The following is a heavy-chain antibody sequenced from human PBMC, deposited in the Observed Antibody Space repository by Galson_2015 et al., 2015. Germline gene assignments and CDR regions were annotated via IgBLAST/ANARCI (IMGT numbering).Heavy chain of an antibody. CDR1: GFSLNTPGMG. J-gene: IGHJ4*02. CDR2: IYWDDDK. D-gene: IGHD1-26*01. V-gene: IGHV2-5*04. CDR3: VHVGLLTFFDF. Sequence: PALVKPTQTLTLTCTFSGFSLNTPGMGVGWIRQPPGKALHWLALIYWDDDKRYTPSLRNRLTITGDHTKNQVVLTMTNVDPVDTGTYYCVHVGLLTFFDFWGQGALVVVSS.